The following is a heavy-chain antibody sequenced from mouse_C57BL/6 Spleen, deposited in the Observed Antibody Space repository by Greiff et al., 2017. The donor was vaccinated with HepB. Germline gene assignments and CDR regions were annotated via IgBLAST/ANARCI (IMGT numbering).Heavy chain of an antibody. CDR2: ISGGGGNT. Sequence: EVQRVESGGGLVKPGGSLKLSCAASGFTFSSYTMSWVRQTPEKRLEWVATISGGGGNTYYPDSVKGRFTISRDNAKNTLYLQMSSLRSEDTALYYCARQDDGLDYWGQGTTLTVSS. CDR3: ARQDDGLDY. D-gene: IGHD2-3*01. CDR1: GFTFSSYT. V-gene: IGHV5-9*01. J-gene: IGHJ2*01.